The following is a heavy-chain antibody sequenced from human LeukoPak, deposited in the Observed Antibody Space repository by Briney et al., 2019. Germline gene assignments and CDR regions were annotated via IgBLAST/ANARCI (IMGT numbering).Heavy chain of an antibody. CDR1: GLTVSTNY. D-gene: IGHD5-12*01. V-gene: IGHV3-21*01. J-gene: IGHJ4*02. CDR3: AKRGYSGYDFAGFDY. Sequence: PGGSLRLSCAVSGLTVSTNYMDWVRQAPGKGLEWVSSISSSSSYIYYADSVKGRFTISRDNAKNSLYLQMNSLRAEDTAVYYCAKRGYSGYDFAGFDYWGQGTLVTVSS. CDR2: ISSSSSYI.